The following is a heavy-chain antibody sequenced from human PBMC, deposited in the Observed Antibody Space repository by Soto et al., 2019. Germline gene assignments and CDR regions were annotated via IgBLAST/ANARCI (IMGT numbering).Heavy chain of an antibody. CDR2: ISGSGGST. Sequence: EVQLLESGGGLVQPGGSLRLSCAASGFTFSSYAMSWVRQAPGKGLEWVSAISGSGGSTDYADSVKGRFTISRDNSKNTLYLQMNSLRAEDTAVYYCPKENGYSSTWFEFDYWGQETLVTVSS. CDR3: PKENGYSSTWFEFDY. V-gene: IGHV3-23*01. D-gene: IGHD6-13*01. J-gene: IGHJ4*02. CDR1: GFTFSSYA.